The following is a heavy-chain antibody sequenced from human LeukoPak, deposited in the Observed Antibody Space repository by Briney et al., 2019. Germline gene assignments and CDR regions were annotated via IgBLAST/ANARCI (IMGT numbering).Heavy chain of an antibody. V-gene: IGHV3-30*18. CDR2: IANDGRDK. CDR1: GFTFSSCA. D-gene: IGHD6-25*01. CDR3: AKDKSFAAAGYHFDF. J-gene: IGHJ4*02. Sequence: GGSLRLSCAASGFTFSSCAMHWVRQAPGEGLEWVAVIANDGRDKHHADSVKSRFTISRDNSENTVYLQMNSLRSEDSGVYYCAKDKSFAAAGYHFDFWGQGALITVSS.